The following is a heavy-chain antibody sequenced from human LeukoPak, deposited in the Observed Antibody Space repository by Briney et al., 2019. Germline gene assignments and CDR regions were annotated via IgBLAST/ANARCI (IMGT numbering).Heavy chain of an antibody. J-gene: IGHJ4*02. D-gene: IGHD3-22*01. Sequence: SETLSLTCTVSGGSISSSSYYWGWIRPPPGKGLEWIGSIYYSGSTYYNPSLKSRVTISVDTSKNQFSLKLSSVTAADTAVYYCARGSATPPYYYDSSGYYYSFDYWGQGTLVTVSS. CDR1: GGSISSSSYY. V-gene: IGHV4-39*07. CDR3: ARGSATPPYYYDSSGYYYSFDY. CDR2: IYYSGST.